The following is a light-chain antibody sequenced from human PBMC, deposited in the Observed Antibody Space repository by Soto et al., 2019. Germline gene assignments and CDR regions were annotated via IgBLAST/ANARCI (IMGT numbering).Light chain of an antibody. CDR1: QTIRNY. V-gene: IGKV1-5*01. CDR2: DAS. CDR3: QQYGLQGT. J-gene: IGKJ1*01. Sequence: DIQMTQSPSTLSAFVGDRVTITCRASQTIRNYLAWYQQKPGKAPDLLIYDASSLENEVPSRFSGSGFGTGFTLTISSLQPDDSATYYCQQYGLQGTFGRGTK.